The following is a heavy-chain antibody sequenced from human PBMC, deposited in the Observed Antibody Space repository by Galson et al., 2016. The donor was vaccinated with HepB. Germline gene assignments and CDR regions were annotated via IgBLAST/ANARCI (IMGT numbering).Heavy chain of an antibody. J-gene: IGHJ4*02. CDR3: ARGANRGRPFDY. CDR1: GFTFSSYW. Sequence: SLRLSCAASGFTFSSYWMSWVRQAPGKGLEWVANVKRDGSERYYVDSVKGRFTTSSDNAKNSLFLQMNSLRVEDTAVYYCARGANRGRPFDYWGQGTLVTVSS. D-gene: IGHD3-10*01. V-gene: IGHV3-7*03. CDR2: VKRDGSER.